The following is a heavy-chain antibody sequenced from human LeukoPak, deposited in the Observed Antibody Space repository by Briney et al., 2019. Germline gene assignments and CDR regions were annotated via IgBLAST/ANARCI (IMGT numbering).Heavy chain of an antibody. D-gene: IGHD3-22*01. CDR3: ARRYASSPHYFDY. CDR1: GFTFSSYA. Sequence: GGSLRLSCAASGFTFSSYAMHWVRQAPGKGLEYVSAISSNGGGTYYANSVKGRFTISRDNSKNTLYLQMGSLSAEDSAVYYCARRYASSPHYFDYWGQGTLVTVSS. CDR2: ISSNGGGT. V-gene: IGHV3-64*01. J-gene: IGHJ4*02.